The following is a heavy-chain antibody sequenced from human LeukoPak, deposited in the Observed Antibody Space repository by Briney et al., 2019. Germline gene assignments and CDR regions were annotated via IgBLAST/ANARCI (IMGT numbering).Heavy chain of an antibody. CDR1: GFSFSDYY. Sequence: PGGSLRLSCAASGFSFSDYYMSWVRQAPGKGLEWVANINQDDSEKYYVDSVKARFTISRDNDKNSLYLQVHSLRTEDTAVYYCARDGTHCSTTNCPPAYWGQGTLVTVSS. D-gene: IGHD2-2*01. CDR2: INQDDSEK. J-gene: IGHJ4*02. V-gene: IGHV3-7*01. CDR3: ARDGTHCSTTNCPPAY.